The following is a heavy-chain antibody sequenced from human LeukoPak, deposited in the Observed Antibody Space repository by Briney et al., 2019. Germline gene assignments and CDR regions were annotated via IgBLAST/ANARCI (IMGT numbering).Heavy chain of an antibody. V-gene: IGHV1-18*01. CDR1: GYTFTSYG. Sequence: ASVKVSCKASGYTFTSYGISWVRQAPGQGLEWMGWISAYNGNTNYAQKLQGRVTMTTDTSTSTAYMELRSLRFDDTAVYYCARVGYISPRGWFDPWGQGTLVTVSS. CDR2: ISAYNGNT. D-gene: IGHD5-18*01. J-gene: IGHJ5*02. CDR3: ARVGYISPRGWFDP.